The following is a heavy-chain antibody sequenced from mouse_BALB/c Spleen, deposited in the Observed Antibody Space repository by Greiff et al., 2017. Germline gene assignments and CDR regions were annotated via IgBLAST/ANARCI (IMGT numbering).Heavy chain of an antibody. V-gene: IGHV14-3*02. CDR1: GFNIKDTY. CDR2: IDPANGNT. CDR3: ARGDGSSPFAY. Sequence: EVQLQQSGAELVKPGASVKLSCTASGFNIKDTYMHWVKQRPEQGLEWIGRIDPANGNTKYDPKFQGKATITADTSSNTAYLQLSSLTSEDTAVYYCARGDGSSPFAYWGQGTLVTVSA. D-gene: IGHD1-1*01. J-gene: IGHJ3*01.